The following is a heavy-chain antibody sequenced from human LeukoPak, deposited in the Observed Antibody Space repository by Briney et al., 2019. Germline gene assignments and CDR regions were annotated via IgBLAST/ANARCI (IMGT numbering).Heavy chain of an antibody. CDR3: AREREQWPTESGYMDV. Sequence: PPETLSLTCAVYGGSFSGYYWSWIRQPPGKGLEWIGEINHSGSTNYNPSLKSRVTISVDTSKNQFSLKLSSVTAADTAVYYCAREREQWPTESGYMDVWGKGTTVTISS. CDR2: INHSGST. D-gene: IGHD6-19*01. CDR1: GGSFSGYY. V-gene: IGHV4-34*01. J-gene: IGHJ6*03.